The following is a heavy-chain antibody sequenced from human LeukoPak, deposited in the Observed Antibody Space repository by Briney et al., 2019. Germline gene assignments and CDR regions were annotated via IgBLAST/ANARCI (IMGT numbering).Heavy chain of an antibody. V-gene: IGHV3-74*03. D-gene: IGHD3-22*01. Sequence: PGGSLRLSCVASGVTSRNSWMHWVRQAPGKGLVWVSRITIDGSSTTYADSVKGRFTISRDSAKNTLYLQMNSLRAEDTAVYYCVRDDDRPDNGLDYWGQGTLVTVSS. CDR2: ITIDGSST. J-gene: IGHJ4*02. CDR3: VRDDDRPDNGLDY. CDR1: GVTSRNSW.